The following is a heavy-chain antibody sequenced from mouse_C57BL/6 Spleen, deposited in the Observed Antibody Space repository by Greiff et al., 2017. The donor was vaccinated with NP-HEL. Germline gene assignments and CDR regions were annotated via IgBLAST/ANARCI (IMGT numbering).Heavy chain of an antibody. CDR3: ARSGGKGGYFDV. D-gene: IGHD2-1*01. J-gene: IGHJ1*03. CDR2: IYPGDGDT. V-gene: IGHV1-80*01. Sequence: DQLQQSGAELVKPGASVKISCKASGYAFSSYWMNWVKQRPGKGLEWIGQIYPGDGDTNYNGKFKGKATLTADKSASTAYMQLSSLTSEDSAVYFCARSGGKGGYFDVWGTGTTVTVSS. CDR1: GYAFSSYW.